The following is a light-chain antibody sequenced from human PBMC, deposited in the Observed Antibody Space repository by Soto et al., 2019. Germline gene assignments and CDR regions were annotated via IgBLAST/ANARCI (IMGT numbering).Light chain of an antibody. CDR3: QQYNNWPPYT. CDR1: QSVSSN. Sequence: EIVMTQSPATLSVSPGERATLSCRASQSVSSNLAWYQQKPGQAPRLLIYGASTRATGIPARFSGSRSGTEFTLTISSLQSEDFALYYCQQYNNWPPYTFGQGTKLDIK. V-gene: IGKV3-15*01. J-gene: IGKJ2*01. CDR2: GAS.